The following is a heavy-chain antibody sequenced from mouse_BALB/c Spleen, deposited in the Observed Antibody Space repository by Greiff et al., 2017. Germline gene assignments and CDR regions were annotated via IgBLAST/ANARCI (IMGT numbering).Heavy chain of an antibody. CDR2: IDPYYGGT. D-gene: IGHD2-14*01. V-gene: IGHV1S135*01. J-gene: IGHJ4*01. CDR3: ARREAYYRYEMDYYYAMDY. CDR1: GYSFTGYN. Sequence: EVQLQESGPELEKPGASVKISCKASGYSFTGYNMNWVKQSNGKSLEWIGNIDPYYGGTSYNQKFKGKATLTVDKSSSTAFMHLNSLTSEDSAVYYCARREAYYRYEMDYYYAMDYWGQGTSVTVSS.